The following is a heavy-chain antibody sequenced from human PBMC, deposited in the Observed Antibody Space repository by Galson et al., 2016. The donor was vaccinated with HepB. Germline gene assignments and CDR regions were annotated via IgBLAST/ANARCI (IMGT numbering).Heavy chain of an antibody. CDR2: ISVSGDKT. CDR3: AKAIGFSTTTCNPSWGYYYYAVDV. CDR1: GLSVSNHG. D-gene: IGHD2/OR15-2a*01. V-gene: IGHV3-23*01. J-gene: IGHJ6*02. Sequence: SLRLSCAASGLSVSNHGIHWVRRAPGKGLEWVSIISVSGDKTYYADSVRGRFTISKDRAKKTVYLQMSSLRVKDTAIYYCAKAIGFSTTTCNPSWGYYYYAVDVWGQGTTVTVSS.